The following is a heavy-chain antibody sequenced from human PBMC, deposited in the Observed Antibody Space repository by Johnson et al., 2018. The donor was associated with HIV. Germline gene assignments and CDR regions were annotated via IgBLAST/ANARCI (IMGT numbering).Heavy chain of an antibody. Sequence: QVQLVESGGGVVQPGGSLRLSCAASGFTFSSYGMHWVRQAPGKGLEWVAFIRYDGSNKYYADSVKGRFTISRDNSKNTLYLQMNSLRAEDTAVYYCARGRTLITGTTFLFPVDIWGQGTMVTVSS. V-gene: IGHV3-30*02. D-gene: IGHD1-7*01. CDR3: ARGRTLITGTTFLFPVDI. J-gene: IGHJ3*02. CDR1: GFTFSSYG. CDR2: IRYDGSNK.